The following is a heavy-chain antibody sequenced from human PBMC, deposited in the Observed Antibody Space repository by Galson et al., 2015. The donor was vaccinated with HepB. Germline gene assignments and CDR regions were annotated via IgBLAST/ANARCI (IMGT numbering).Heavy chain of an antibody. CDR3: ARGELARGFDS. J-gene: IGHJ4*02. Sequence: ETLSLTCTVSGGSISTRDWWNWVRQSPGKGLEWIGEIFHSGDTNYSPSLRSRVTMSVDRSKNQFSLNLNSVAAADTALYYCARGELARGFDSWGQGTLVTVSS. CDR2: IFHSGDT. D-gene: IGHD1-26*01. V-gene: IGHV4-4*02. CDR1: GGSISTRDW.